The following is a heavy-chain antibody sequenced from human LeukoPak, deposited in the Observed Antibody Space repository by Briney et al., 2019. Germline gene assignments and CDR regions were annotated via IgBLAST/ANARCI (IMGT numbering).Heavy chain of an antibody. CDR1: GGSISSYY. D-gene: IGHD4-17*01. V-gene: IGHV4-59*01. CDR2: IYYSGST. CDR3: ASYGDARFDY. Sequence: SETLSLTCTVSGGSISSYYWSWIRQPPGKGLEWIGYIYYSGSTNYNPSLKSRVTISVDTSKNQFSLKLSSVTAADTAVYYYASYGDARFDYWGQGTLVTVSS. J-gene: IGHJ4*02.